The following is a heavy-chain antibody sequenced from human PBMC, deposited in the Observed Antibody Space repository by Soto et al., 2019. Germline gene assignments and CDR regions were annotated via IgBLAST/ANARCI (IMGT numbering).Heavy chain of an antibody. CDR3: ASSYVAGTSETYVGFDY. CDR2: INAGNGNT. CDR1: GYTFTSYA. Sequence: GASVKVSCKASGYTFTSYAMHWVRQAPGQRLEWMGWINAGNGNTKYSQKFQGRVTITRDTSASTAYMELSSLRSEDTAVYYCASSYVAGTSETYVGFDYWGQGTLVTVSS. D-gene: IGHD6-19*01. V-gene: IGHV1-3*01. J-gene: IGHJ4*02.